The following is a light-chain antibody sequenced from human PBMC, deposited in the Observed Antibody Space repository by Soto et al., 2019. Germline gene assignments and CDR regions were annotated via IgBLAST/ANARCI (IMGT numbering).Light chain of an antibody. V-gene: IGKV3-20*01. Sequence: EIVLTQSPGTLSLSPGERATLSCRASQSVSNSFLAWYQQKPGQAPRLLIYGASNRATGIPDRFSGSGSGIDFTLTISRLEPEDFAVYYCQQYGSSPPYTFGQGTNLEI. J-gene: IGKJ2*01. CDR3: QQYGSSPPYT. CDR2: GAS. CDR1: QSVSNSF.